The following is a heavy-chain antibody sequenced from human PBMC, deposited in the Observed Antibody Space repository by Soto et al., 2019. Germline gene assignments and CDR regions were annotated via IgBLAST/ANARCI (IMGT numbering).Heavy chain of an antibody. CDR1: GFTFSITW. V-gene: IGHV3-7*03. J-gene: IGHJ4*02. Sequence: GGSLTLSCAASGFTFSITWMSWVRQAPGKGLEGVATIKQDESEKYYMDSVKGRFTVSRDNAKNSLYLQMDSLRVEDTAVYYCARGDYFDRRFDNWGQGALVTVSS. D-gene: IGHD3-9*01. CDR3: ARGDYFDRRFDN. CDR2: IKQDESEK.